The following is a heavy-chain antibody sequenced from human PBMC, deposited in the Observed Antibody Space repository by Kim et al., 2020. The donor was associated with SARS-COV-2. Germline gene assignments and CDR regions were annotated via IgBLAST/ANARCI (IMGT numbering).Heavy chain of an antibody. CDR1: GGSISSYY. D-gene: IGHD6-19*01. V-gene: IGHV4-59*01. Sequence: SETLSLTCTVSGGSISSYYWSWIRQPPGKGLEWIGYIYYSGSTNYNPSLKSRVTISVDTSKTQFSLKLSSVTVADTAVYSFARGGGYPFDPWAQGTLVTV. CDR3: ARGGGYPFDP. J-gene: IGHJ5*02. CDR2: IYYSGST.